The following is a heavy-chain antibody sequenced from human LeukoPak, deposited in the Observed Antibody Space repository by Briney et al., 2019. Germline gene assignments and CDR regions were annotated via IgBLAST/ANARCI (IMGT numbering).Heavy chain of an antibody. CDR3: ARVPAGGEYYFDY. CDR2: ISSSSSYI. Sequence: PGGSLRLSGAASGFTFSSYSINWVRQAPGKGLEWVSSISSSSSYIYYADSVKGRFTISRDNAQNSLYLQMNGLRAEDTAVYYCARVPAGGEYYFDYWGQGTLVTVSS. CDR1: GFTFSSYS. V-gene: IGHV3-21*01. D-gene: IGHD2-2*01. J-gene: IGHJ4*02.